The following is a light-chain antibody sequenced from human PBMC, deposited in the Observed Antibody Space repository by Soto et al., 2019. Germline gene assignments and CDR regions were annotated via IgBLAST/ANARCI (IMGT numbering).Light chain of an antibody. CDR3: SSYTSSSTPYV. J-gene: IGLJ1*01. V-gene: IGLV2-14*01. CDR1: SSDVGGYNY. CDR2: DVS. Sequence: QSVRTQPASVSGSPGQSITISCTGTSSDVGGYNYVSWYQQHPGKAPKLMIYDVSNRPSGVSNRFSGSKSGNTASLTISGLQAEDEADYYCSSYTSSSTPYVFGTGTKVTV.